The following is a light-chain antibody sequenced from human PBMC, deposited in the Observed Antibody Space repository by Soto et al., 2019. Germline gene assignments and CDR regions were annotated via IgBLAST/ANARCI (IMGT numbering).Light chain of an antibody. V-gene: IGKV1-39*01. Sequence: DIHMIQSPSSLSASVGDRVMITCRASQSIDRYLSWYLEKPGKAPKLLIFGASSLQSGVPSRFSGSGSGTHFTLTINSLQPADFGSYYCHQTYSSPGTFGQGTKLEIK. CDR2: GAS. J-gene: IGKJ1*01. CDR1: QSIDRY. CDR3: HQTYSSPGT.